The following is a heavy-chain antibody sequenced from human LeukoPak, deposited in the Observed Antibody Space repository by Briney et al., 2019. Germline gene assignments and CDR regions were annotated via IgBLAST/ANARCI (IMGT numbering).Heavy chain of an antibody. Sequence: GGSLRLSXAASRFTFDDYGMSWVRQAPGKGLEWVSGINWNGGSTGYADSVKGRFTISRDNAKNSLYLQMNSLRAEDTALYYCARAKYYYDSSGYCDWGQGTLVTVSS. CDR3: ARAKYYYDSSGYCD. D-gene: IGHD3-22*01. CDR1: RFTFDDYG. CDR2: INWNGGST. V-gene: IGHV3-20*04. J-gene: IGHJ4*02.